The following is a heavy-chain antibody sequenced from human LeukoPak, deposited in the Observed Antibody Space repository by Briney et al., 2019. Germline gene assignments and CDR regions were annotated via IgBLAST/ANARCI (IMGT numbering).Heavy chain of an antibody. CDR3: AKDWGMGDQLLRIDY. J-gene: IGHJ4*02. CDR1: GFTFSTYA. V-gene: IGHV3-23*01. CDR2: ISGSGVST. D-gene: IGHD2-2*01. Sequence: GGSLRLSCTASGFTFSTYAMNWVRQAPGKGLEWVSGISGSGVSTYYADSVKGRFTISRDNSKNTLYLQMSSLGAEDTAVYYWAKDWGMGDQLLRIDYWGQGTLVTVSS.